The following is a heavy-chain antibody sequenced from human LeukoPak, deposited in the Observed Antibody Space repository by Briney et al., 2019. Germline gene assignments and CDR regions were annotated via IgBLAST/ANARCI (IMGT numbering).Heavy chain of an antibody. CDR1: GFTFSSYS. V-gene: IGHV3-21*01. J-gene: IGHJ6*03. CDR3: ARDRGFDCSSTSCYKRAWAQDYYYYMDV. D-gene: IGHD2-2*01. CDR2: ISSSSSYI. Sequence: GGSLRLSCAASGFTFSSYSMNWVRQAPGKGLEWVSSISSSSSYIYYADSVKGRFTISRDNAKNSLHLQMNSLRAEDTAVYYCARDRGFDCSSTSCYKRAWAQDYYYYMDVWGKGTTVTVSS.